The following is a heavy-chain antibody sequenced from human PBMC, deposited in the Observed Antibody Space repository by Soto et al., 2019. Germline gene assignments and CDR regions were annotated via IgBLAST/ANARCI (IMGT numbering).Heavy chain of an antibody. J-gene: IGHJ4*02. V-gene: IGHV4-59*12. Sequence: SETLSLTCTVSGGSISSYYWSWIRQPPGKGLEWIGYIYYSGSTNYNPSLKSRVTISVDTSKNQFSLKLSSVTAADTAVYYCARSENWSTWDYWGQGTLVTVSS. CDR1: GGSISSYY. D-gene: IGHD1-1*01. CDR3: ARSENWSTWDY. CDR2: IYYSGST.